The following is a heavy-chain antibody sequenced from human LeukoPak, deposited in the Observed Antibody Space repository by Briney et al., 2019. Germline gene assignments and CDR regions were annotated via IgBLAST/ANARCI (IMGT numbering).Heavy chain of an antibody. Sequence: SETLSLTCTVSGGSISSGDFYWSWIRQPPGKGLEWIGYIYYSGTTHFNPSLKSRLTMSVDTPKNQFSLKLSSVTAADTAVYYCARYYDLLTAYYPHFDYWGQGTLVTVSS. CDR3: ARYYDLLTAYYPHFDY. V-gene: IGHV4-30-4*01. CDR1: GGSISSGDFY. CDR2: IYYSGTT. D-gene: IGHD3-9*01. J-gene: IGHJ4*02.